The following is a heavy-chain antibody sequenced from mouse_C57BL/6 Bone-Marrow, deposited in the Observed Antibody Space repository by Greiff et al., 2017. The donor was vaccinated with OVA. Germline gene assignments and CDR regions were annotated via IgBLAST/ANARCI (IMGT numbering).Heavy chain of an antibody. D-gene: IGHD1-1*01. V-gene: IGHV1-9*01. CDR2: ILPGSGST. CDR1: GYTFTGYW. J-gene: IGHJ1*03. Sequence: QVQLKQSGAELMKPGASVKLSCKATGYTFTGYWIEWVKQRPGHGLEWIGEILPGSGSTNYNEKFKGKATFTADTSSNTAYMQLSSLTTEDSAIYYCARGEYYYGSRDWSFDVWGTGTTVTVSS. CDR3: ARGEYYYGSRDWSFDV.